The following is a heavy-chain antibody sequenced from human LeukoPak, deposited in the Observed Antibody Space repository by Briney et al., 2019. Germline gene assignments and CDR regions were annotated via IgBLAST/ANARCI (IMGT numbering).Heavy chain of an antibody. J-gene: IGHJ6*03. CDR1: GGSFSGYY. D-gene: IGHD4-17*01. V-gene: IGHV4-34*01. CDR3: ARVPPTVTTTNYYYYYYMDV. Sequence: SETLSLTRAVYGGSFSGYYWSWIRQPPGKGLEWIGEINHSGSTNYNPSLKSRVTISVDTSKNQFSLKLSSVTAADTAVYYCARVPPTVTTTNYYYYYYMDVWGKGTTVTVSS. CDR2: INHSGST.